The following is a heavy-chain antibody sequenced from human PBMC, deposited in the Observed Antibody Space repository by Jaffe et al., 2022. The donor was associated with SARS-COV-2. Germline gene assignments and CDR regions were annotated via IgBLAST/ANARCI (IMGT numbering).Heavy chain of an antibody. CDR2: ISSSSSYI. Sequence: EVQLVESGGGLVKPGGSLRLSCAASGFTFSSYSMNWVRQAPGKGLEWVSSISSSSSYIYYADSVKGRFTISRDNAKNSLYLQMNSLRAEDTAVYYCARDGITMVRGSARSYGMDVWGQGTTVTVSS. J-gene: IGHJ6*02. CDR3: ARDGITMVRGSARSYGMDV. D-gene: IGHD3-10*01. CDR1: GFTFSSYS. V-gene: IGHV3-21*01.